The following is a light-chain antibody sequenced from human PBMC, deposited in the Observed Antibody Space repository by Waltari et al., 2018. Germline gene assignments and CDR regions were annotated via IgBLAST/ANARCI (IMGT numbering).Light chain of an antibody. CDR3: QQYEGLPRT. CDR2: AAS. J-gene: IGKJ2*02. CDR1: QHIYNY. V-gene: IGKV1-33*01. Sequence: DIQLTQSPSSLSASVGDRVTITCQASQHIYNYLNWYQQKPGKAPKLLIYAASNLQTGVPSRFSGGGSGTDFTYVISNLQPEEIATYYCQQYEGLPRTFGQGTKLEMK.